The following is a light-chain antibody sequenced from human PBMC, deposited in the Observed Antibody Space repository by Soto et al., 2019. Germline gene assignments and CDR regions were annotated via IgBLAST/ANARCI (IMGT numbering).Light chain of an antibody. CDR3: LFSNSSARRV. CDR1: TGAVTGGHY. J-gene: IGLJ1*01. Sequence: QAVLTQEPSVTVSPGGTITLTCAATTGAVTGGHYPSWFQQHPGQAPRPLIYDTSNKHSGTPARFSGSLLGGNAALTLSSPPPEDEDEYYCLFSNSSARRVFGTGTKVTVL. CDR2: DTS. V-gene: IGLV7-46*01.